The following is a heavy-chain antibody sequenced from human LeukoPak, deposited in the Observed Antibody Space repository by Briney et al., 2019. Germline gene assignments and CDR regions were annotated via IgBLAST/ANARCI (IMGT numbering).Heavy chain of an antibody. V-gene: IGHV4-39*07. Sequence: PSETLSLTCTVSGDSISSSNYYWGWIRQPPGKGLEWIGSIYYTGSTFYNPSLKSRVTISIDTSNNQLSLKLNSVTAADTAVYFCARDIGADFWSGRDYYYMDVWSKGTTVTVSS. D-gene: IGHD3-3*01. CDR2: IYYTGST. CDR1: GDSISSSNYY. J-gene: IGHJ6*03. CDR3: ARDIGADFWSGRDYYYMDV.